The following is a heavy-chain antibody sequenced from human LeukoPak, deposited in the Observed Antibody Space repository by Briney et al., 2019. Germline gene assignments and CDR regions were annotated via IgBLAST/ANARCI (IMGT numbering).Heavy chain of an antibody. Sequence: SETLSLTCTVSGGSISSGGYYWSWIRQPPGKGLEWIGYIYYSGSTNYNPSLKSRVTISVDTSKNQFSLKLSSVTAADTAVYYCARAVYGDYVMYYFDYWGQGTLVTVSS. J-gene: IGHJ4*02. CDR3: ARAVYGDYVMYYFDY. V-gene: IGHV4-61*08. CDR1: GGSISSGGYY. CDR2: IYYSGST. D-gene: IGHD4-17*01.